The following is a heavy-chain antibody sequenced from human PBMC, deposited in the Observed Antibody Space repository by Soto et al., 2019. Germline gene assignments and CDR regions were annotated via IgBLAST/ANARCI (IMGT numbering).Heavy chain of an antibody. J-gene: IGHJ4*02. V-gene: IGHV3-7*05. CDR2: IKRDGSEK. D-gene: IGHD3-10*01. CDR3: ATSMGRGGNDY. Sequence: EVQLVESGGGLVQPGGSLRLSCAASGFTFSDYWMSWVRQAPGKGLECVANIKRDGSEKYYVDPVKGRSTISRDNAKNSLYLQMNSLRAEDTADYYCATSMGRGGNDYWGQGTLVTVSS. CDR1: GFTFSDYW.